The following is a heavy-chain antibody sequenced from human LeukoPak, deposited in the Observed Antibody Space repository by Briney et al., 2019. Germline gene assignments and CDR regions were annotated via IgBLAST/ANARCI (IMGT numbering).Heavy chain of an antibody. Sequence: MSGGSLRLSCAVSGFTVSNTWMSWVRQAPGKGLEWVGHIKSQSDGATTDYAAPVIGRFTISRDDSKNTLYLQMNSLKTEDTAVFYCTSSFTMVPEYYRGQGTLVTVSS. CDR3: TSSFTMVPEYY. D-gene: IGHD3-10*01. J-gene: IGHJ4*02. CDR2: IKSQSDGATT. CDR1: GFTVSNTW. V-gene: IGHV3-15*01.